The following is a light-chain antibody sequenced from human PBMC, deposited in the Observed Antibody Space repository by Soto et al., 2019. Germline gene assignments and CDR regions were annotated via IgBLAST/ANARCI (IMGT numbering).Light chain of an antibody. J-gene: IGKJ1*01. CDR2: GAS. V-gene: IGKV3-15*01. Sequence: EIVMTQSPATLSVSPGEGATLSCRASQTVSSDLAWYQQNPGQAPRLLIYGASTRATGIPARFSGSGSGTEYTLTISSLQSEDFAVYYCQQYNNWPQTFGQGTKVEIK. CDR3: QQYNNWPQT. CDR1: QTVSSD.